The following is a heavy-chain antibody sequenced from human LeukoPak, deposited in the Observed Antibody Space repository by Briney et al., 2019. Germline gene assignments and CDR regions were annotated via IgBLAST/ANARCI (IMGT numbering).Heavy chain of an antibody. Sequence: ASVKVSCKASGYTFTDYTMHWLRQAPGQRLDWMGWINGGSGNTKYSPEFQGRVTLTRDTSTSTVYMELSSLRSQDTAVYYCARDYHGSGSLTTFDYWGQGTLVTVSS. CDR3: ARDYHGSGSLTTFDY. D-gene: IGHD3-10*01. V-gene: IGHV1-3*01. CDR2: INGGSGNT. J-gene: IGHJ4*02. CDR1: GYTFTDYT.